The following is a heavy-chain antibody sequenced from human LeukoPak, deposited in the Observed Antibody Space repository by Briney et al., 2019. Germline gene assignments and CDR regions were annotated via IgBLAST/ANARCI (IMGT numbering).Heavy chain of an antibody. Sequence: ASVKVSCKASGYTFTSYDINWVRQATGQGLEWMGWMNPNSGNTGYAQKFQGRVTMTRNTSISTAYIELSSLRSEDTAVYYCARRALKRGGNWFDPWGQGTPVTVSS. CDR3: ARRALKRGGNWFDP. D-gene: IGHD3-16*01. V-gene: IGHV1-8*01. CDR2: MNPNSGNT. J-gene: IGHJ5*02. CDR1: GYTFTSYD.